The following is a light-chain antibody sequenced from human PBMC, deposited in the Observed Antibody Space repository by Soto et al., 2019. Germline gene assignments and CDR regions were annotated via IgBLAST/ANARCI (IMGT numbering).Light chain of an antibody. CDR2: GAS. CDR1: QSVSSNF. Sequence: RVTMSLSPGERATLSCRASQSVSSNFLAWYQQKPGQAPRLLIYGASNRAGGIPSRFSGSGSGTDFTLTISRLEPEDFAAYYCQQYHNSPRTFGQGTKVDIK. CDR3: QQYHNSPRT. V-gene: IGKV3-20*01. J-gene: IGKJ1*01.